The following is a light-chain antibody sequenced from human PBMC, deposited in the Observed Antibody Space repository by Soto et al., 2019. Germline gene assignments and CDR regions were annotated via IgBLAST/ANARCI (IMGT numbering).Light chain of an antibody. CDR1: QTVSTS. CDR2: VAS. J-gene: IGKJ4*01. CDR3: QQHNGWTFT. Sequence: EIVLTQSPAPLSVSPGERATLSCRASQTVSTSLVWYQQKPGQAPSLLLYVASTRAAGIPARISGRGSWTDFTLTISSLQSEDFAVYYCQQHNGWTFTFGGGTEVEIK. V-gene: IGKV3-15*01.